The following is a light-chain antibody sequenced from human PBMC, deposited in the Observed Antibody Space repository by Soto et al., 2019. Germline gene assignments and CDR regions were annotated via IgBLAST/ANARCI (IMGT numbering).Light chain of an antibody. CDR1: QRVNTC. CDR2: DAS. J-gene: IGKJ1*01. Sequence: IQMTQSPSTRSASVVDRVSITFRANQRVNTCLAWYQQKPGKAPTLLIYDASSLQSGVPSRFSGSGSGTEFTLTISSLQPDDFATYYCQQYQIDWTFGQGTKVDIK. CDR3: QQYQIDWT. V-gene: IGKV1-5*01.